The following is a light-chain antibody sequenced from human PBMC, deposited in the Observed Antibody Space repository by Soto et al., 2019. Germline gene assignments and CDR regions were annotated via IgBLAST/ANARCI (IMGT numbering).Light chain of an antibody. CDR3: EQYDNLPFT. Sequence: DIQMTQSPSSLSASVGDRVTITCQASQDISNYLNWYQQKPGKAPKLLIYDASNLETGVTSRLSGSGSGTDFTFAISSLQPEDIATYYCEQYDNLPFTVGPGTKVDIK. J-gene: IGKJ3*01. CDR1: QDISNY. CDR2: DAS. V-gene: IGKV1-33*01.